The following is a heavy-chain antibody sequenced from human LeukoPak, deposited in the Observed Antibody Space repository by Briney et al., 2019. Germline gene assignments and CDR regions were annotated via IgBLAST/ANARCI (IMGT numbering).Heavy chain of an antibody. Sequence: PSQTLSLTCTVSGGSISSGSYYWSWIRQPAGKGLEWIGRIYTSGSTNYNPSLKSRVTISVDTSKNQFSLNLSSVTAADTAVYYCARAPQATVTSYSYYYMDVWGKGTTVTVSS. CDR1: GGSISSGSYY. J-gene: IGHJ6*03. V-gene: IGHV4-61*02. CDR2: IYTSGST. CDR3: ARAPQATVTSYSYYYMDV. D-gene: IGHD4-11*01.